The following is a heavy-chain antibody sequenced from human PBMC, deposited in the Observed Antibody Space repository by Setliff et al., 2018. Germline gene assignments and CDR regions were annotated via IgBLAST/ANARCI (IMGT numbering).Heavy chain of an antibody. Sequence: NPSETLSLTCTVSGGSISSSSYYWGWIRQPPGKGLEWIGSIYYSGSTYYNPSLKSRVTISVDTSKNQFSLKLSSVTAADTAVYYCARTNYYDSSTYFNWFDPWGQGTLVTVSS. CDR1: GGSISSSSYY. D-gene: IGHD3-22*01. CDR3: ARTNYYDSSTYFNWFDP. J-gene: IGHJ5*02. V-gene: IGHV4-39*07. CDR2: IYYSGST.